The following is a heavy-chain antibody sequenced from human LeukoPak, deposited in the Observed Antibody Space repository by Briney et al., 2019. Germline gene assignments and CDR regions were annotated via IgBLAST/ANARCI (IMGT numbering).Heavy chain of an antibody. J-gene: IGHJ5*02. V-gene: IGHV5-51*01. Sequence: HGESLKISCKGSGYSFTSYWIGWVRQMPGKGLEWLGIIYPDDSDTAYSPSFQGRVTISADKSISTAYLHLSSLKASDTAIYYCARVSYCGADCESWFDPWGQGTLVTVSS. D-gene: IGHD2-21*01. CDR2: IYPDDSDT. CDR1: GYSFTSYW. CDR3: ARVSYCGADCESWFDP.